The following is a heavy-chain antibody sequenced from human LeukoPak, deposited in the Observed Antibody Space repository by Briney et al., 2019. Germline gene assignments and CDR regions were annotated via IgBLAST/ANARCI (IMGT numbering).Heavy chain of an antibody. J-gene: IGHJ4*02. V-gene: IGHV3-21*01. CDR3: ARDLAWGAY. Sequence: GGSLRLSCAASGFTVSSNYMSWVRQAPGKGLEWVSSITSSSSSIYSADSVKGRLTISRDNAKNSLYLEMSSLRDEDTAVYYCARDLAWGAYWGQGTLVTVSS. CDR2: ITSSSSSI. D-gene: IGHD4/OR15-4a*01. CDR1: GFTVSSNY.